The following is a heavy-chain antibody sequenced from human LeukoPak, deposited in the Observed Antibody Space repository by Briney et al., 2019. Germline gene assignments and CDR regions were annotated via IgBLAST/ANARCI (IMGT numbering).Heavy chain of an antibody. Sequence: ASVKVSCKASGYTFTDYYMHWVRQAPGQGLEWMGWINPNSGGTNYAQKFQGRVTMTRDTSISTAYMELSRLRSDDTAVYYCARAPWSYYYGSGSYPQVDYWGQGTLVPVSS. J-gene: IGHJ4*02. CDR3: ARAPWSYYYGSGSYPQVDY. CDR2: INPNSGGT. V-gene: IGHV1-2*02. CDR1: GYTFTDYY. D-gene: IGHD3-10*01.